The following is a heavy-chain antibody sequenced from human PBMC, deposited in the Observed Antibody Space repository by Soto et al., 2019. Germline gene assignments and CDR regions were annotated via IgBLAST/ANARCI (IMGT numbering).Heavy chain of an antibody. Sequence: PSETLSLTCTVSGGSISSGGYYWSWIRQHPGKGLEWIGYIYYSGSTYYNPSLKSRVTISVDTSKNQFSLKLSSVTAADTAVYYCARDKPTNYDILTDYYDPGLFDYWGQGTLVTVSS. D-gene: IGHD3-9*01. CDR2: IYYSGST. CDR1: GGSISSGGYY. CDR3: ARDKPTNYDILTDYYDPGLFDY. V-gene: IGHV4-31*03. J-gene: IGHJ4*02.